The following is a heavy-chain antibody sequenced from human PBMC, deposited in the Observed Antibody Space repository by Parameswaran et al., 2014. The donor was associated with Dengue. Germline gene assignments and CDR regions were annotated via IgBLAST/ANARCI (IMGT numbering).Heavy chain of an antibody. V-gene: IGHV1-46*03. Sequence: WVRQAPGQGLEWMGVISPSGGSTYFAQKFQGRVTVTRDTSRITVYMELNSLRSEDTAVYYCARGPRESHHYGMDVWGQGTTVTVSS. CDR2: ISPSGGST. D-gene: IGHD3-10*01. J-gene: IGHJ6*02. CDR3: ARGPRESHHYGMDV.